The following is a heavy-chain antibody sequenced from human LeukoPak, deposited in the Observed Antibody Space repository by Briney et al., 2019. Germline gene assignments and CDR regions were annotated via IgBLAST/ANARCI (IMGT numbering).Heavy chain of an antibody. CDR1: GFTFDDYA. Sequence: PGGSLRLSCAASGFTFDDYAMHWVRQAPGKGLEWVSGISWNSGNIGYVDSVKGRFTISRDNAKNSLYLQMNSLRAEDTAVYYCVRGNPFGGYWGQGTLVTVSS. J-gene: IGHJ4*02. CDR2: ISWNSGNI. V-gene: IGHV3-9*01. CDR3: VRGNPFGGY. D-gene: IGHD2-15*01.